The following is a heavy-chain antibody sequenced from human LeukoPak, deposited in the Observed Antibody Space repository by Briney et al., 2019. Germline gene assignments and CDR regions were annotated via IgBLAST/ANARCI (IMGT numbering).Heavy chain of an antibody. CDR1: GFTFSSYW. V-gene: IGHV3-7*01. J-gene: IGHJ4*02. CDR2: IKQDGSEK. D-gene: IGHD3-16*02. Sequence: PGGSLRLSCAASGFTFSSYWMSWVRQAPGKGLEWVANIKQDGSEKYYVDSVKGRFTISRDNAKNSLYLQMNSLRAEDTAVYCCARDVMITFGGVIVMYYFDYWGQGTLVTVSS. CDR3: ARDVMITFGGVIVMYYFDY.